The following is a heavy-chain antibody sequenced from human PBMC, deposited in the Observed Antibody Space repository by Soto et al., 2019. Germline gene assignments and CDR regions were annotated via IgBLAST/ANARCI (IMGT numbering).Heavy chain of an antibody. CDR1: GFTFSSYG. J-gene: IGHJ6*02. D-gene: IGHD4-17*01. CDR2: IWYDGSNK. Sequence: GGSLRLSCAASGFTFSSYGMHWVRQAPGKGLEWVAVIWYDGSNKYYADSVKGRFTISRDNSKNTLYLQMNSLRAEDTAVYYCARETIFYGDYGSYYYYGMDVWGQGTTVTVSS. CDR3: ARETIFYGDYGSYYYYGMDV. V-gene: IGHV3-33*01.